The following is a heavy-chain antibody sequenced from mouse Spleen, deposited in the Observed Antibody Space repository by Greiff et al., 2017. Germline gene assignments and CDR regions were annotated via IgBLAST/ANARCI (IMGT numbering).Heavy chain of an antibody. Sequence: QVQLKQPGAELVKPGASVKMSCKASGYTFTSYWITWVKQRPGQGLEWIGDIYPGSGSTNYNEKFKSKATLTVDTSSSTAYMQLSSLTSEDSAVYYCARGGILYYSPLWFDYWGQGTTLTVSS. CDR2: IYPGSGST. V-gene: IGHV1-55*01. CDR1: GYTFTSYW. J-gene: IGHJ2*01. CDR3: ARGGILYYSPLWFDY. D-gene: IGHD1-2*01.